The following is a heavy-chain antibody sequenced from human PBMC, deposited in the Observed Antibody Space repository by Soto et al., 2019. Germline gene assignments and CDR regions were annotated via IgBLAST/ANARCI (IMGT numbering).Heavy chain of an antibody. Sequence: QVQLVQSGAEVKKPGSSVTVSCKTSGGTFSKDAINWVRQAPGQGLEWMGLLIPVFGSPIYAQKFQGRIRTTADESTSKAFMDLSSLRSEDTAVYYCTRVLGYTFEPGKTRYYAMDVWGQGTTVSVSS. CDR3: TRVLGYTFEPGKTRYYAMDV. CDR1: GGTFSKDA. D-gene: IGHD5-18*01. CDR2: LIPVFGSP. V-gene: IGHV1-69*01. J-gene: IGHJ6*02.